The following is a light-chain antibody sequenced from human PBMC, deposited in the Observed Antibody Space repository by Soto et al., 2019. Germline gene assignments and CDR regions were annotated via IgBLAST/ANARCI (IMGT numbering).Light chain of an antibody. CDR2: DVT. Sequence: QSVLTQPPSASGSPGQSVTISCTGTSSDVGAYKYVSWYQQYPGKAPKLMIYDVTKRPSGVPDRFSGSKSGNTASLTVSGLQAEDEGDYYCTSYVGNDIWVFGGGTKLTVL. V-gene: IGLV2-8*01. CDR1: SSDVGAYKY. J-gene: IGLJ3*02. CDR3: TSYVGNDIWV.